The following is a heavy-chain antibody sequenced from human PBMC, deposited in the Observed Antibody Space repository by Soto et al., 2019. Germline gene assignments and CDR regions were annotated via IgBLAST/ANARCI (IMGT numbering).Heavy chain of an antibody. Sequence: EVQLVESGGGLVKPGGSLRLSYAAFGFTFNNAWMSWVRQAPGKGLQWVGRIKSKTDGGTTDYAAPVKGRFTISRDDSKNTLYLQMNSLKTADTAVYYCTTIANIAAAGSFDYWGQGTLVTVSS. CDR3: TTIANIAAAGSFDY. CDR2: IKSKTDGGTT. V-gene: IGHV3-15*01. CDR1: GFTFNNAW. J-gene: IGHJ4*02. D-gene: IGHD6-13*01.